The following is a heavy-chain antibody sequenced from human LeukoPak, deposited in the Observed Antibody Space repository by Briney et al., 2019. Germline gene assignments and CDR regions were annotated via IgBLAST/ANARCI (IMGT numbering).Heavy chain of an antibody. CDR2: MYHSGST. CDR1: GYSISSGYY. CDR3: ARLRPINKNYDILTGWGRGYYYYYYMDV. V-gene: IGHV4-38-2*02. D-gene: IGHD3-9*01. Sequence: SETLSLTCTVSGYSISSGYYWGWIRQPPGKGLEWIGSMYHSGSTYYNPSLKSRVTISVDTSKNQFSLKLSSVTAADTAVYYCARLRPINKNYDILTGWGRGYYYYYYMDVWGKGTTVTISS. J-gene: IGHJ6*03.